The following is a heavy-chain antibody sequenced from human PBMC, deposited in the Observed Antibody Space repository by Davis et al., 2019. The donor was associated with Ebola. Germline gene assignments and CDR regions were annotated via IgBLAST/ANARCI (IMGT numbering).Heavy chain of an antibody. Sequence: PGGSLRLSCAASGFTVSSNYMSWVRQAPGKGLEWVSVIYSGGSTYYEDSVKGRFTISRDNSKNTLYLQMNSLRAEDTAVYYCARDPSYYDSSAAWGQGTLVTVSS. D-gene: IGHD3-22*01. CDR2: IYSGGST. J-gene: IGHJ5*02. CDR1: GFTVSSNY. CDR3: ARDPSYYDSSAA. V-gene: IGHV3-66*01.